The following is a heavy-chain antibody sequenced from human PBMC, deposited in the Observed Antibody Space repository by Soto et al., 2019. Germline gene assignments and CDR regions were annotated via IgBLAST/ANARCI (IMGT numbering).Heavy chain of an antibody. CDR2: IYWDDDK. CDR3: ARLGWELLWFDP. J-gene: IGHJ5*02. V-gene: IGHV2-5*02. CDR1: GFSLSTSGVG. D-gene: IGHD1-26*01. Sequence: QITLKESGPTLVKPTQTLTLTCTFSGFSLSTSGVGVGWIRQPPGTALEWLALIYWDDDKRYSPSLKSRLTITEDTSKNQVVLTMTNMDPVDTATYYCARLGWELLWFDPWGQGTLVTVSS.